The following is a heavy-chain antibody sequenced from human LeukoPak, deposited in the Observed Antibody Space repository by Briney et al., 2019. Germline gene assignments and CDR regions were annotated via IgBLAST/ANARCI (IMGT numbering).Heavy chain of an antibody. D-gene: IGHD2-15*01. Sequence: SETLSLTCTVSGGSISSSSYYWGRFPPPPGKGLEWNRSIYYSGSTNYNPSLKSRVAISVDTSKNQFSLNLSSVTAADTAVYYCARQGGYCSGGSCYFPGFDYWGQGTLVTVSS. V-gene: IGHV4-39*01. J-gene: IGHJ4*02. CDR3: ARQGGYCSGGSCYFPGFDY. CDR2: IYYSGST. CDR1: GGSISSSSYY.